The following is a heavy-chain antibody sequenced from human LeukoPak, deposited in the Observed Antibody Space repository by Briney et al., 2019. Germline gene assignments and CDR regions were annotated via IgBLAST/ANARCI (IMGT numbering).Heavy chain of an antibody. Sequence: PGRSLSLSCAASVLTFSLYAVHWVRQAPGKGLEWVAVISKDGNSIRYADSMKGRFTISRDNSKNALFLQLDSLRAEDTAIYYCARNDYGDYYFDYWGLGTLVTVSS. CDR2: ISKDGNSI. CDR1: VLTFSLYA. D-gene: IGHD4-17*01. V-gene: IGHV3-30-3*01. CDR3: ARNDYGDYYFDY. J-gene: IGHJ4*02.